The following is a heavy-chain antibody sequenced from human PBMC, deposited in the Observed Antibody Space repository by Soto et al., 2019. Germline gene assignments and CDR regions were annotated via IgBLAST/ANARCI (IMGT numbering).Heavy chain of an antibody. CDR2: IIPILGIA. Sequence: QVQLVHSGAEVKKPGSSVKVSCKASGGTFSSYTISWVRQAPGQGLEWMGRIIPILGIANYAQKFQGRVTITADKSTSTAYMELSSLRSEDTAVYYCARAKYYDSSAFAFDIWGQGTMVTVSS. J-gene: IGHJ3*02. CDR3: ARAKYYDSSAFAFDI. V-gene: IGHV1-69*02. CDR1: GGTFSSYT. D-gene: IGHD3-22*01.